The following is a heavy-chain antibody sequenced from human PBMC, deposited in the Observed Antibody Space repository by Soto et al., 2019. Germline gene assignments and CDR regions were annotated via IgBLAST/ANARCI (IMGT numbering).Heavy chain of an antibody. CDR1: GGSISSGGYY. CDR3: ARARQTGTTCFDY. Sequence: KPSETLSLTCTVSGGSISSGGYYWSWIRQHPGKGLEWIGYIYYSGSTYYNPSLKSRVTISVDTSKNQFSLKLSSVTAADTAVYYCARARQTGTTCFDYWGQGTLVTVSS. D-gene: IGHD1-1*01. V-gene: IGHV4-31*03. CDR2: IYYSGST. J-gene: IGHJ4*02.